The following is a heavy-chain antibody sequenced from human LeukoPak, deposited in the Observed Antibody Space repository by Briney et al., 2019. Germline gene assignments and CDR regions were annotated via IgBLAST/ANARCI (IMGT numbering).Heavy chain of an antibody. CDR3: ARVKAAAGFRTYYYGMDV. CDR1: GFTFSSYA. Sequence: GGSLRLSCAASGFTFSSYAMHWVRQAPGKGLEWVAVISYDRSNKYYADSVKGRFTISRDNSKNTLYLQMNSLRAEDTAVNYCARVKAAAGFRTYYYGMDVWGQGTTVTVSS. V-gene: IGHV3-30-3*01. CDR2: ISYDRSNK. D-gene: IGHD6-13*01. J-gene: IGHJ6*02.